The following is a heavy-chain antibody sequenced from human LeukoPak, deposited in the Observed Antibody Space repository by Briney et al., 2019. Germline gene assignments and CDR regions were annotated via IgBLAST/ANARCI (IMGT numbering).Heavy chain of an antibody. J-gene: IGHJ6*02. V-gene: IGHV3-21*04. CDR2: ISSSSSYI. CDR1: GFTFSSYS. Sequence: GGSLRLSCAASGFTFSSYSMNWVRQAPGKGLEWVSSISSSSSYIYYADSVKGRFTISRDNAKNSLYLQMDSLRAEDTAVYYCARMYFYASGSRLLDVWGQGTTVTVSS. CDR3: ARMYFYASGSRLLDV. D-gene: IGHD3-10*01.